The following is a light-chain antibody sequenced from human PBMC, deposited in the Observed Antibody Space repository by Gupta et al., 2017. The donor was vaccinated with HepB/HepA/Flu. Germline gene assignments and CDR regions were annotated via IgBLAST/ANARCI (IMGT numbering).Light chain of an antibody. CDR3: QSYDSSNVV. Sequence: NFMLTQPHSVSESPGKTVTISCTRSSDSIASNYVQWYQQRPGSAPTTVIYEDNQRPSGVSDRFSGSIDSSSNSASLTISGLKTEDEADYYCQSYDSSNVVFGGGTKLTVL. V-gene: IGLV6-57*03. J-gene: IGLJ2*01. CDR2: EDN. CDR1: SDSIASNY.